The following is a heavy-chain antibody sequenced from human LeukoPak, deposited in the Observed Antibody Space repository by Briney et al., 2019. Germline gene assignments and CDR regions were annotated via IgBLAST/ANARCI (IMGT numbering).Heavy chain of an antibody. J-gene: IGHJ5*02. CDR1: GVTFSSYE. CDR2: ISTGGSTI. V-gene: IGHV3-48*03. Sequence: PGGSLRLSCAASGVTFSSYEMNWVREAPGKGLEWVSYISTGGSTIYYADSVKGRFPTSRDNAKNSLYLQMNSLRAENTPVYYCARWGGTTMDPRSPWGQGTLVTASS. CDR3: ARWGGTTMDPRSP. D-gene: IGHD1-1*01.